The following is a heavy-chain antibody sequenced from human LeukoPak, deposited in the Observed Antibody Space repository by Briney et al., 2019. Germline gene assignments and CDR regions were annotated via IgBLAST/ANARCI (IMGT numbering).Heavy chain of an antibody. CDR2: INAGNGNT. CDR1: GFTFSSYA. J-gene: IGHJ4*02. Sequence: GGSLRLSCAASGFTFSSYAMHWVRQAPGQRLEWMGWINAGNGNTKYSQKFQGRVTITRDTSASTAYMELSSLRSEDTAVYYCASSSYSSGWYRFDYWGQGTLVTVSS. D-gene: IGHD6-19*01. CDR3: ASSSYSSGWYRFDY. V-gene: IGHV1-3*01.